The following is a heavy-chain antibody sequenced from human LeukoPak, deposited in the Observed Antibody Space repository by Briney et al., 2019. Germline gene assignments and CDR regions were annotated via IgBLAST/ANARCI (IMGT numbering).Heavy chain of an antibody. CDR1: GFTFSRYS. J-gene: IGHJ4*02. V-gene: IGHV3-21*01. CDR3: ARDSSAYYYDSSGSDFDY. D-gene: IGHD3-22*01. CDR2: ISSSSSYI. Sequence: PGGSLRLSCAASGFTFSRYSMNWVRQAPGKGLEWVSSISSSSSYIYYADSVKGRFTISRDNAKNSLYLQMNSLRAEDTAVYYCARDSSAYYYDSSGSDFDYWGQGTLVTVSS.